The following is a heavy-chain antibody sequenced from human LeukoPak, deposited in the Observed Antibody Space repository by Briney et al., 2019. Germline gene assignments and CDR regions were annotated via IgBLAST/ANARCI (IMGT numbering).Heavy chain of an antibody. V-gene: IGHV3-23*01. D-gene: IGHD2-2*01. J-gene: IGHJ3*02. CDR3: ARDSGGVVIPAYQNPEGFDI. Sequence: GGSLRLSCAASGFTFSSYAMSWVRQAPGKGLEWVSAISGSGGSTYYADSVKGRFTISRDNSKNTLYLQMNSLRAEDTAVYYCARDSGGVVIPAYQNPEGFDIWGQGTMVTVSS. CDR2: ISGSGGST. CDR1: GFTFSSYA.